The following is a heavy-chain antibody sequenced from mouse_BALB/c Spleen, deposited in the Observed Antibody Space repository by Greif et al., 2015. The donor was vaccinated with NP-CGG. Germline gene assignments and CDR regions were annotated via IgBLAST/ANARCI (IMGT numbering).Heavy chain of an antibody. V-gene: IGHV3-6*02. CDR1: GYSITSGYY. Sequence: EVKLMESGPGLVKPSQSLSLTCSVTGYSITSGYYWNWIRQFPGNKLEWMGYISNDGSNNYNPSLKNRISITRDTSKNQFFLKLNSVTTEDTATYYGARGGGTTAPFAYWGQGTLVTVSA. CDR2: ISNDGSN. D-gene: IGHD1-2*01. J-gene: IGHJ3*01. CDR3: ARGGGTTAPFAY.